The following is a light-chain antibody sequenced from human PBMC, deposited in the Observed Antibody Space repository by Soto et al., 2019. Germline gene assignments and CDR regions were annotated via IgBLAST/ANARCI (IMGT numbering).Light chain of an antibody. CDR1: QSVSSKF. CDR2: GAS. CDR3: QQYSSSFRT. Sequence: PRERGALSCSASQSVSSKFLAWYQQKPGQAPRLLIYGASTRATGIPARFSGSGSGTEFTLTISRLEPEDLAVYYCQQYSSSFRTFGQGTKVDI. V-gene: IGKV3-20*01. J-gene: IGKJ1*01.